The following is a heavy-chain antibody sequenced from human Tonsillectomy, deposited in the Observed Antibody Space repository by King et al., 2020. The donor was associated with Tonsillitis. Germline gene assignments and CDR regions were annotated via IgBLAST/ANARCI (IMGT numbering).Heavy chain of an antibody. D-gene: IGHD5-12*01. V-gene: IGHV3-23*04. CDR3: AKWRGRGYSGYVDFDS. J-gene: IGHJ4*02. CDR1: GFAFSTYA. Sequence: VQLVEAGGGLVQPGGSLRLSSAASGFAFSTYAMSWVRQAPGKGLEWVSGISGSGGSTYYADSVKGRFTISRDNSKNTLYLQMNSLRAEDTAVYYCAKWRGRGYSGYVDFDSWGQGTLVTVSS. CDR2: ISGSGGST.